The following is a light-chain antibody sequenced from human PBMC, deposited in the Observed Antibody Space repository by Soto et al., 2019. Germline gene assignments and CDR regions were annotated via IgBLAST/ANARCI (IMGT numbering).Light chain of an antibody. CDR1: SSNIGAGYD. Sequence: QSVLTQPPSVSGAPGQRVTISCTGSSSNIGAGYDVHWYQQHPGTAPRLLIYGATHRPSGVPERFSGSNSGNTATLTISRVEAGDEADYYCQVWDSTSDHYVFGSGTKLTVL. CDR3: QVWDSTSDHYV. CDR2: GAT. J-gene: IGLJ1*01. V-gene: IGLV1-40*01.